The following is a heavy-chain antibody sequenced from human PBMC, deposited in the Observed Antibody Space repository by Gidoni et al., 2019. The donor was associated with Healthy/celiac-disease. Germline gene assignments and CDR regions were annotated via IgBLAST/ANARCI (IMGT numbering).Heavy chain of an antibody. V-gene: IGHV3-48*03. D-gene: IGHD4-17*01. Sequence: EVQLVESGGGLVQPGGSLRLSCAAYGFTFGSYEMNWVRQAPGKGLEWVSYIISSGSTIYYADSVKGRFTISRDNAKNSLYLQMNSLRAEDTAVYYCARVADYGDNPYYGMDVWGQGTTVTVSS. CDR2: IISSGSTI. J-gene: IGHJ6*02. CDR3: ARVADYGDNPYYGMDV. CDR1: GFTFGSYE.